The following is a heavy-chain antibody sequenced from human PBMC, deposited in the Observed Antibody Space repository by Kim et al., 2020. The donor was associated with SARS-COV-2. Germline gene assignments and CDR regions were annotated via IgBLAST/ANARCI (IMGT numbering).Heavy chain of an antibody. CDR3: AKYFYDSSGPDLDY. V-gene: IGHV1-2*02. Sequence: ASVKVSCKASGYTFTGSHIHWVRQAPGQGLEWMGWINPNSGGTNYAQKFQGRVNLTRDTSISTAYTDLSGLTSDDTAVYYCAKYFYDSSGPDLDYWGQGSLVTVSS. CDR2: INPNSGGT. CDR1: GYTFTGSH. J-gene: IGHJ4*02. D-gene: IGHD3-22*01.